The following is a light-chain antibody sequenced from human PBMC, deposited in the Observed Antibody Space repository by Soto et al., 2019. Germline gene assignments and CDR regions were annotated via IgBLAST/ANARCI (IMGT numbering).Light chain of an antibody. J-gene: IGLJ1*01. CDR2: GNS. Sequence: QSVLTQPPSVSGAPGQRVTISCTGSNSNIGAGYDVHWYQQLPGTAPKLLIYGNSNRPSGVPDRFSGSKSGTSASLAITGLQAEDEADYYCQSYARSLSGPYVFGTGTKVTVL. CDR1: NSNIGAGYD. CDR3: QSYARSLSGPYV. V-gene: IGLV1-40*01.